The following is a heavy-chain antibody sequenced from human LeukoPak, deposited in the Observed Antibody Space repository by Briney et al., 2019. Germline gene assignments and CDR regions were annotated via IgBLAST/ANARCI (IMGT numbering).Heavy chain of an antibody. D-gene: IGHD3-16*01. CDR3: AKDLGALTYGEGF. Sequence: GVLRLSCAASGFTFRNYAMSWVRQAPGKGLEWVSTISDSGGNTYYADSVRGRFTISRDNSKNTLSLQMNSLRVEDTALYYCAKDLGALTYGEGFWGQGTLVTVSS. CDR1: GFTFRNYA. CDR2: ISDSGGNT. V-gene: IGHV3-23*01. J-gene: IGHJ4*02.